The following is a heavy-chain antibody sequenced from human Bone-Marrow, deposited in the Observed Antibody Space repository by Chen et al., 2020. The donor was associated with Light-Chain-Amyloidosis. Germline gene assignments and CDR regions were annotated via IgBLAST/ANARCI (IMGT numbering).Heavy chain of an antibody. CDR1: GFTFRTYG. CDR3: AKDLQTYGDYDYYYYGLDV. V-gene: IGHV3-30*18. D-gene: IGHD4-17*01. CDR2: ISYDGNNQ. Sequence: QVQLVESGGGVVQPGKCLRLSCAASGFTFRTYGMHWVRQAPGKGLEWVALISYDGNNQYYSDSVKGRFTISRDNSKNTVYLQMNSLRLEDTALYYCAKDLQTYGDYDYYYYGLDVWGQGTAVTVSS. J-gene: IGHJ6*02.